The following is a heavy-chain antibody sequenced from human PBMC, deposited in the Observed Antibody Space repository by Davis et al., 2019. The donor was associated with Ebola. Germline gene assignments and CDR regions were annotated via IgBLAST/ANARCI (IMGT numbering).Heavy chain of an antibody. Sequence: ASVKVSCKASGYTFTNYAIHWVRQAPGQRLEWMGWISAYNGNTNYAQKLQGRVTMTTDTSTSTAYMELRSLRSDDTAVYYCARGDTAMVTGWFDPWGQGTLVTVSS. D-gene: IGHD5-18*01. CDR2: ISAYNGNT. J-gene: IGHJ5*02. V-gene: IGHV1-18*01. CDR3: ARGDTAMVTGWFDP. CDR1: GYTFTNYA.